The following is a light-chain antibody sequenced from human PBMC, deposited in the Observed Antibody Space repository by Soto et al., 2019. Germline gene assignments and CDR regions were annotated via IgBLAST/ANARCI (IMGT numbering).Light chain of an antibody. CDR2: SNN. CDR3: AAWDDSLNGWV. Sequence: QSVLTQPPSASGTPGQRVTISCSGSRSNIGSTTANWYQHLPGTAPKLLIYSNNQRPSGVPDRFSGSKSGTSASLAIRGLHSEDEADYYCAAWDDSLNGWVFGGGTKVTVL. CDR1: RSNIGSTT. V-gene: IGLV1-44*01. J-gene: IGLJ3*02.